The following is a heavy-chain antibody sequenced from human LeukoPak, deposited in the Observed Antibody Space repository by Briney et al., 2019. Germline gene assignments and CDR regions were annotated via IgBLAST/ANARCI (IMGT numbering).Heavy chain of an antibody. CDR2: VHHSGGT. CDR1: GGSITSNH. D-gene: IGHD2-15*01. V-gene: IGHV4-4*02. Sequence: SETLSLTCTVSGGSITSNHWSWVRQPPGKGLEWIGQVHHSGGTSYNPSLRSRVTISIDKSENQFSLKLNSVTAADTAVYYCARERSYCSGGSCYGIYDYWGQGTLVTVSS. CDR3: ARERSYCSGGSCYGIYDY. J-gene: IGHJ4*02.